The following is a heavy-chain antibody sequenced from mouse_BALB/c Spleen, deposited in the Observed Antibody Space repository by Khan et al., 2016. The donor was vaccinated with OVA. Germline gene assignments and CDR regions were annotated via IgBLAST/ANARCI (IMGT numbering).Heavy chain of an antibody. V-gene: IGHV1S41*01. CDR3: ERENYDGRSCYAMDY. Sequence: DLVKPGASVKLSCKASGYTFTSYWINWIKQRPGQGLEWIGRIGPGSSNAYYNDMFKDKATLTVDTSSNTAYIQLSSLSSEDSAVYFCERENYDGRSCYAMDYWGQGTSVTVSA. J-gene: IGHJ4*01. CDR1: GYTFTSYW. CDR2: IGPGSSNA. D-gene: IGHD1-1*01.